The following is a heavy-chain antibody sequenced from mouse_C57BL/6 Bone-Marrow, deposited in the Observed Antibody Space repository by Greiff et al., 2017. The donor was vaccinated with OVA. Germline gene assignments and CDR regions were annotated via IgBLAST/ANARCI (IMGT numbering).Heavy chain of an antibody. V-gene: IGHV7-3*01. CDR2: IRNKANGYTT. Sequence: EVKVEDSGGGLVQPGGSLSLSCAASGFTFTDYYMSWVRQPPGKALEWLGFIRNKANGYTTEYSASVKGRFTISRDNSQSILYLQMNALRAEDSATYYCARYYYGSSDYWGQGTTLTVAS. CDR1: GFTFTDYY. D-gene: IGHD1-1*01. J-gene: IGHJ2*01. CDR3: ARYYYGSSDY.